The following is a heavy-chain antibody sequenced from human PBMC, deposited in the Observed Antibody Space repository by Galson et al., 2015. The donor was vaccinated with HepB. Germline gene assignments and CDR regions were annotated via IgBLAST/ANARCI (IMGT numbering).Heavy chain of an antibody. CDR1: GFIFSDYY. J-gene: IGHJ1*01. CDR2: ISNSGASE. V-gene: IGHV3-11*01. Sequence: SLRLSCAASGFIFSDYYMSWIRQAPGKGLEWVSYISNSGASEYYADSMKGRFTISRDNAKNSLYLQMNSLRAEDTAVYYCARSCSSSWFIYFPHRCQGSLITGSA. CDR3: ARSCSSSWFIYFPH. D-gene: IGHD2-2*01.